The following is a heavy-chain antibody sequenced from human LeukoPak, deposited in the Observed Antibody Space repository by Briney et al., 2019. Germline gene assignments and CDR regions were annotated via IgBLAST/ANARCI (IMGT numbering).Heavy chain of an antibody. J-gene: IGHJ5*02. V-gene: IGHV4-34*01. CDR1: GGSFSGYY. CDR2: INHSGST. D-gene: IGHD3-10*01. CDR3: ARRPGRGRFDP. Sequence: SETLSLTCAVYGGSFSGYYWSWIRQPPGRGLEWIGDINHSGSTKYNPSLKSRVTIFVDMSKNQFSLNLTSMTAADTAVYYCARRPGRGRFDPWGQGTLVTVSS.